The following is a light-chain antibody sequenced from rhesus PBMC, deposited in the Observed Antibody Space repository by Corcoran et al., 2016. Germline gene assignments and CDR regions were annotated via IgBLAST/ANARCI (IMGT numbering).Light chain of an antibody. V-gene: IGKV1S9*01. CDR1: QSLSNY. Sequence: DIQMTQSPSSLSASVGDRVTITCQASQSLSNYLNWYQQKPGKIPKFLIYRASSLQSGIPSRFSGSGSGTDFTLTISSLQPEDFATYYCQQGYSYPLTFGGGTKVELK. CDR3: QQGYSYPLT. J-gene: IGKJ4*01. CDR2: RAS.